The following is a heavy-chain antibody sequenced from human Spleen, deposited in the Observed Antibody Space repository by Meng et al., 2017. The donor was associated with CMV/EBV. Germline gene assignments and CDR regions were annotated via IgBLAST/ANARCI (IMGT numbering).Heavy chain of an antibody. CDR1: GFTFSSYG. V-gene: IGHV3-33*06. CDR2: IWYDGSNK. D-gene: IGHD3-10*01. Sequence: GESLKISCAACGFTFSSYGMHWVRQAPGKGLEWVAVIWYDGSNKYYADSVKGRFTISRDNSKNTLYLQMNSLRAEDTAVYYCAKDLAWFGELFDYGMDVWGQGTTVTVSS. J-gene: IGHJ6*02. CDR3: AKDLAWFGELFDYGMDV.